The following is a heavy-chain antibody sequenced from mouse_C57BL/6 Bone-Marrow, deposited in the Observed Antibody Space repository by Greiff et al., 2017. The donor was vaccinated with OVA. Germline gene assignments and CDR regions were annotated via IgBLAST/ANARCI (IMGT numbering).Heavy chain of an antibody. CDR1: GYAFSSSW. V-gene: IGHV1-82*01. Sequence: QVQLQQSGPELVKPGASVKISCKASGYAFSSSWMNWVKQRPGKGLEWIGRIYPGDGDTNYNGKFKGKATLTADKSSSTAYMQLSSLTSEDSAVSFCARSHYYDAMDYWGQGTSVTVSS. CDR3: ARSHYYDAMDY. J-gene: IGHJ4*01. D-gene: IGHD1-2*01. CDR2: IYPGDGDT.